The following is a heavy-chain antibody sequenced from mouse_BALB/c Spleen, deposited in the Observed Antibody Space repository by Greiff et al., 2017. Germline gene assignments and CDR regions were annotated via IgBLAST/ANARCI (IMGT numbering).Heavy chain of an antibody. V-gene: IGHV5-6-5*01. Sequence: EVQLVESGGGLVKPGGSLKLSCAASGFTFSSYAMSWVRQTPEKRLEWVASISSGGSTYYPDSVKGRFTISRDNARNILYLQMSSLRSEDTAMYYCARHGVEGAWFAYWGQGTLVTVSA. J-gene: IGHJ3*01. D-gene: IGHD1-1*01. CDR3: ARHGVEGAWFAY. CDR1: GFTFSSYA. CDR2: ISSGGST.